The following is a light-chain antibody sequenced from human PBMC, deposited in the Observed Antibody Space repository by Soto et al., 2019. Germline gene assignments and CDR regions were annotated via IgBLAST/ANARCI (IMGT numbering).Light chain of an antibody. Sequence: DVQMTQSPSAMSASVGDRVTIACRASQDISRFVAWFQHKPGRAPERLIYETSNLQPGVPSRFSGSGSGTEFPIAISGLQPEDFATYYCLQHNTYPYTFGQGTKLEIK. V-gene: IGKV1-17*03. CDR3: LQHNTYPYT. J-gene: IGKJ2*01. CDR1: QDISRF. CDR2: ETS.